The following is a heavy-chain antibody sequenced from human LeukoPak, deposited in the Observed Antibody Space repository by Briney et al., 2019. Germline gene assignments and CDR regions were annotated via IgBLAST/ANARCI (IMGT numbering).Heavy chain of an antibody. V-gene: IGHV4-39*07. J-gene: IGHJ4*02. CDR1: GGSISSSSYY. CDR2: IYYSGST. D-gene: IGHD6-13*01. Sequence: SETLSLTCTVSGGSISSSSYYWGWIRQPPGKGLEWIGSIYYSGSTYYNPSLKSRVTISVDTSKNQFSLKLSSVTAADAAVYYCARVGSSSSTNLLDYWGQGTLVTVSS. CDR3: ARVGSSSSTNLLDY.